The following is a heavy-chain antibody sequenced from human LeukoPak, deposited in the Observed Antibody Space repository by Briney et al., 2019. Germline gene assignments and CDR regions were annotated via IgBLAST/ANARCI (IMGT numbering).Heavy chain of an antibody. J-gene: IGHJ3*01. D-gene: IGHD4-17*01. Sequence: GGSLRLSCAASGFTLSNYGMAWVRQPPGKGLEWVAAVRGSGYSTSYADSVRGRFTISRDNSKNTLYLQTNSLRAEDTAVYYCGKDPNGDYLGAFDFWGQGTMVTVSS. CDR3: GKDPNGDYLGAFDF. V-gene: IGHV3-23*01. CDR2: VRGSGYST. CDR1: GFTLSNYG.